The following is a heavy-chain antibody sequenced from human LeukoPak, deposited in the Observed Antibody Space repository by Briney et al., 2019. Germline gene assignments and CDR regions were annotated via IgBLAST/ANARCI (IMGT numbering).Heavy chain of an antibody. J-gene: IGHJ5*02. CDR3: ARDRGTTPYIWFDP. CDR2: INPNSGGT. Sequence: ASVKVSCKASGYTFSGYYIHWVRQAPGQELEWMGWINPNSGGTNYAQKFQGRVTMTRDTSISTAYMQLSRLRSDDTAVYYCARDRGTTPYIWFDPWGQGTLVTVSS. CDR1: GYTFSGYY. V-gene: IGHV1-2*02. D-gene: IGHD2-15*01.